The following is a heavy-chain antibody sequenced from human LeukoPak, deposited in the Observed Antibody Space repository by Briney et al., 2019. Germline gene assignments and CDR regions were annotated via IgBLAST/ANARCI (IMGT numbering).Heavy chain of an antibody. D-gene: IGHD1-26*01. Sequence: ASVKVSCKASGYTFTSYFMHWVRQAPGQGLEWMGIIYPSGGSTTYAQKFQGRVTMTRDTSTSTLYMELNSLRSEDTAVYYCARDVGVGAKYYFDYWGQGTLVTVSS. CDR3: ARDVGVGAKYYFDY. CDR1: GYTFTSYF. V-gene: IGHV1-46*01. J-gene: IGHJ4*02. CDR2: IYPSGGST.